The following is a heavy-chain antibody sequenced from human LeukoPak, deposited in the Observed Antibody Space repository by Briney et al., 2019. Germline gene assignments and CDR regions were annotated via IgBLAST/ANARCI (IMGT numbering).Heavy chain of an antibody. CDR1: GGSFSGYY. V-gene: IGHV4-34*01. CDR2: INHSGST. CDR3: ASLRYCSSTSCYSSYYYGMDV. D-gene: IGHD2-2*01. Sequence: SETLSLTCAVYGGSFSGYYWSWIRQPPGKGLEWIGEINHSGSTNYNPSLKSRVTISVDTSKNQFSLKLSSVTAADTAVYYCASLRYCSSTSCYSSYYYGMDVWGQGTTVTVSS. J-gene: IGHJ6*02.